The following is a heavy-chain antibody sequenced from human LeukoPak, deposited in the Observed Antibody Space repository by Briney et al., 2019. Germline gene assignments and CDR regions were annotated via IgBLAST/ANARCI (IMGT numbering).Heavy chain of an antibody. CDR2: ISYDGSNK. Sequence: GRSLRLSCAASGFTFSYYGMHWVRQAPGKGLEWVAVISYDGSNKYYADSVKGRFTISRDNSKNTLYLQMNSLRAEDTAVYYCARTYGDYEFDYWGQGTLVTVSS. V-gene: IGHV3-30*03. J-gene: IGHJ4*02. CDR3: ARTYGDYEFDY. D-gene: IGHD4-17*01. CDR1: GFTFSYYG.